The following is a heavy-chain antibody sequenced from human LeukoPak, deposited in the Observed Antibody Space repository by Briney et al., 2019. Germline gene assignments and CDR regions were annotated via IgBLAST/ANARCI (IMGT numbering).Heavy chain of an antibody. CDR1: GFTFRSYA. V-gene: IGHV3-21*01. CDR3: ARGGYCTNGVCYYAFDI. CDR2: ISGSSSYI. J-gene: IGHJ3*02. D-gene: IGHD2-8*01. Sequence: GGSLRLSCEASGFTFRSYAMSWVRQAPGKGLEWVSSISGSSSYIYYADSVKGRFTISRDNAKNSLYLQMNSLRAEDTAVYYCARGGYCTNGVCYYAFDIWGQGTMVTVSS.